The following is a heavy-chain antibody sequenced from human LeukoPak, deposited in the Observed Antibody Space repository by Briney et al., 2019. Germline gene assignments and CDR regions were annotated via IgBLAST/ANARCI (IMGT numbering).Heavy chain of an antibody. CDR1: GFTFNDCA. CDR2: ISGRGRGR. J-gene: IGHJ5*02. CDR3: AKGYSNYYNWFDP. D-gene: IGHD4-11*01. V-gene: IGHV3-23*01. Sequence: PGGSLRLSCAASGFTFNDCAMTWVRQAPGMGLEWVSAISGRGRGRYYVDSVKGRFTVSRDNSKNTVYLQMNSLRAEDTAVYYCAKGYSNYYNWFDPWGQGTLVTVSS.